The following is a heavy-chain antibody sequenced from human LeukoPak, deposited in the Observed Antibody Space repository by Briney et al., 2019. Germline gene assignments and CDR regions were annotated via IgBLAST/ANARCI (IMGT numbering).Heavy chain of an antibody. V-gene: IGHV4-59*01. CDR2: IHYSGNT. CDR3: ATADSTSWVDY. Sequence: KPSETLSLTCTVSGGSISSYYWSWIRQPPGKGLEWIGYIHYSGNTNYSPSLKSRVTISVDTSKNQFSLKLSSVTAADTAVYYCATADSTSWVDYWGQGTLVTVSS. CDR1: GGSISSYY. J-gene: IGHJ4*02. D-gene: IGHD2-2*01.